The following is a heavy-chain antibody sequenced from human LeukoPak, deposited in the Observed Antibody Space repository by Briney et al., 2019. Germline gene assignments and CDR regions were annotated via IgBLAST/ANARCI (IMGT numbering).Heavy chain of an antibody. CDR1: GFIFSSYS. CDR2: ISSSSSTI. D-gene: IGHD5-24*01. J-gene: IGHJ3*02. CDR3: AGFPMGDSFDI. V-gene: IGHV3-48*01. Sequence: GGSLRLSCAASGFIFSSYSMNWVRQGPGKGLEWIPYISSSSSTIYYADSVKGRFTISRDNAKNSLYLQMNSLRADDTAVYYCAGFPMGDSFDIWGQGTMVTVSS.